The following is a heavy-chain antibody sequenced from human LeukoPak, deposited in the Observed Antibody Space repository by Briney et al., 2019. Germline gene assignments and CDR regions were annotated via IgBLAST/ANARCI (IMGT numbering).Heavy chain of an antibody. CDR1: GFTFSSYA. Sequence: GGSLRLSCAASGFTFSSYAMSWVRQAPGEGLEWVSTISGSGGSTYYADSVKGRFTISRDNSKNTLYLQMNSLRAEDTAVYYCAKEGITTVRGVITWKERLGRYYYYGMDVWGQGTTVTVSS. V-gene: IGHV3-23*01. CDR2: ISGSGGST. D-gene: IGHD3-10*01. J-gene: IGHJ6*02. CDR3: AKEGITTVRGVITWKERLGRYYYYGMDV.